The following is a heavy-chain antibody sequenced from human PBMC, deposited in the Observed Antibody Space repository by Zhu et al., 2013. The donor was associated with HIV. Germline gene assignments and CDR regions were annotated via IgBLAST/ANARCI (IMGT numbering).Heavy chain of an antibody. D-gene: IGHD2-21*02. CDR3: AIWAYCGGDCLADGLG. CDR2: IIPIFGTA. V-gene: IGHV1-69*01. Sequence: QVQLVQSGAEVKKPGSSVKVSCKASGGTFSSYAISWVRQAPGQGLKWMGGIIPIFGTANYAQKFQGRVTITADESTSTAYMELSSLRSEDTAVYYCAIWAYCGGDCLADGLGWGQGTLVTVSS. CDR1: GGTFSSYA. J-gene: IGHJ4*02.